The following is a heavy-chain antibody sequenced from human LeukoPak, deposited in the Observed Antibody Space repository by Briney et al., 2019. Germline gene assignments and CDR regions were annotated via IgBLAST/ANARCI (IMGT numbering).Heavy chain of an antibody. V-gene: IGHV3-7*04. Sequence: GGSLRLSCVASGFTLSSYAMSWVRQAPGKGLEWVANINQDGSEKYYVGSVKGRFTISRDNAKISLYLQMNSLRAEDTAVYYCARDPGPGDYWGHGTLVTVSS. CDR3: ARDPGPGDY. CDR1: GFTLSSYA. J-gene: IGHJ4*01. CDR2: INQDGSEK. D-gene: IGHD1-1*01.